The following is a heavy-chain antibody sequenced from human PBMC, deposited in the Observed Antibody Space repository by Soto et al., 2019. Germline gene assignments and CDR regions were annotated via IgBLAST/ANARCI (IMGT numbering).Heavy chain of an antibody. J-gene: IGHJ5*02. CDR1: GYTFTSYG. Sequence: QVQMVQSGNEVKKPGASVMVSCKTSGYTFTSYGVSWVRQAPGQVLEWIGLISPYNGDTLYARKFQVRVTVTADTATYTVYMELRSLTSDDTAVYYCVRDASSGYRGWWDPWGQGTLVTVSS. CDR3: VRDASSGYRGWWDP. D-gene: IGHD6-25*01. CDR2: ISPYNGDT. V-gene: IGHV1-18*01.